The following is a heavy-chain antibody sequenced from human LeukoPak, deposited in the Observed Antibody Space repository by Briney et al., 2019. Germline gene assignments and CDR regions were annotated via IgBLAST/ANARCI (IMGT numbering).Heavy chain of an antibody. CDR1: GFTFSSYW. J-gene: IGHJ5*02. Sequence: GGSLRLSCAASGFTFSSYWMSWVRQAPGKGLEWVANIKQDGSEKYYVDSVKGRFTISRDNAKNSLYLQMNSLRAEDTAVYYCASTRNLYCSGGSCYRYNWFDPWGQGTLVTVSS. CDR2: IKQDGSEK. CDR3: ASTRNLYCSGGSCYRYNWFDP. D-gene: IGHD2-15*01. V-gene: IGHV3-7*01.